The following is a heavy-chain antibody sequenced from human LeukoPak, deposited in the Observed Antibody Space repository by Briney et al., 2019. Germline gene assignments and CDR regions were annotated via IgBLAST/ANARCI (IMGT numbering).Heavy chain of an antibody. J-gene: IGHJ6*03. V-gene: IGHV4-38-2*02. CDR1: GYSISSGYY. CDR3: AREKRGYGSGSYYYYYHMDV. Sequence: SETLSLTCTVSGYSISSGYYWGWIRQPPGKGLEWIGSIYHSGSTYYNPSLKSRVTISVDTSKNQFSLKLSSVTAADTAVYYCAREKRGYGSGSYYYYYHMDVWGKGTTVTVSS. CDR2: IYHSGST. D-gene: IGHD3-10*01.